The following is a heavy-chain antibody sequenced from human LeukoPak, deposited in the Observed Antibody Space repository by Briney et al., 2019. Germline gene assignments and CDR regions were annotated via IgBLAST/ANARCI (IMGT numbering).Heavy chain of an antibody. D-gene: IGHD6-19*01. V-gene: IGHV4-61*02. Sequence: SETLSLTCTVSGGSISSGSYYWSWIRQPAGKGLEWIGRIYTSGSTNYNPSLKSRVTISVDTSKNQFSLKLSSVAAADTAVYYCARGRFSSGWYFDYWGQGTLVTVSS. J-gene: IGHJ4*02. CDR2: IYTSGST. CDR3: ARGRFSSGWYFDY. CDR1: GGSISSGSYY.